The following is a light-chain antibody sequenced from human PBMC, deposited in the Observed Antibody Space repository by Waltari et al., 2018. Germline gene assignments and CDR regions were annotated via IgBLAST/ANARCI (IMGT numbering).Light chain of an antibody. V-gene: IGKV1-5*03. CDR1: PNIASW. CDR2: KAS. Sequence: DIQMTQSPSTLSASVGDRVTITCRASPNIASWVAWYQHKPGKAPNLLIYKASTLESGVPSRFSGSGSGTVFTLTISSLRPDDFATYYCQQYNSYSALTFGGGTRVEIK. J-gene: IGKJ4*01. CDR3: QQYNSYSALT.